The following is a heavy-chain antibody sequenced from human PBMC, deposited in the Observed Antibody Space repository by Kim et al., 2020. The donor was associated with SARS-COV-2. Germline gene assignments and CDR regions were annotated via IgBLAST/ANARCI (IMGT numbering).Heavy chain of an antibody. CDR2: INHSGST. D-gene: IGHD3-10*01. V-gene: IGHV4-34*01. J-gene: IGHJ5*02. CDR3: ASWSLHYYGSGSYVWFDP. Sequence: SETLSLTCAVYGGSFSGYYWSWIRQPPGKGLEWIGEINHSGSTNYNPSLKSRVTISVDTSKNQFSLKLSSVTAADTAVYYCASWSLHYYGSGSYVWFDPWGQGTLVTVSS. CDR1: GGSFSGYY.